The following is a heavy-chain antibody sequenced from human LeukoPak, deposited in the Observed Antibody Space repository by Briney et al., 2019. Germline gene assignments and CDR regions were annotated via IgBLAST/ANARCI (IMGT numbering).Heavy chain of an antibody. Sequence: PSETLSLTCTVSGGSISSYYWSWIRQPPGKGLEWIGYIYYSGSTNYNPSLKSRVTISVDTSKNRFSLKLSSVTAADTAVYYCARLSPLYCSGGSCYSARYFDYWGQGTLVTVSS. V-gene: IGHV4-59*08. CDR3: ARLSPLYCSGGSCYSARYFDY. CDR2: IYYSGST. J-gene: IGHJ4*02. CDR1: GGSISSYY. D-gene: IGHD2-15*01.